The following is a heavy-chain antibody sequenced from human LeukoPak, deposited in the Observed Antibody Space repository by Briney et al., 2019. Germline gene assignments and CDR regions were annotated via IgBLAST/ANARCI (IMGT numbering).Heavy chain of an antibody. CDR1: GYTFTSYD. J-gene: IGHJ6*02. Sequence: ASVKVSCKASGYTFTSYDINWVRQATGQGLEWMGWMNPNSGNTGYAQKVQGRVTMTRNTSISTAYMELSSLKSEDTAVYYCAQSSSSRYLLYYYYGMDVWGQGTTVTVSS. CDR2: MNPNSGNT. V-gene: IGHV1-8*01. D-gene: IGHD6-6*01. CDR3: AQSSSSRYLLYYYYGMDV.